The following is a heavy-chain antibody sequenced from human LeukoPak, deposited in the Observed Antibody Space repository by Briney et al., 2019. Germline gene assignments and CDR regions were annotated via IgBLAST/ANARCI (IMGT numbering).Heavy chain of an antibody. V-gene: IGHV1-18*01. CDR3: ARNHDWLLSSHYYYYMDV. J-gene: IGHJ6*03. Sequence: GASVKVSCKASGYTFTSYGISWVRQAPGQGLEWMGWISAYNGNTNYAQKLQGRVTMTTDTSTSTAYMELRSLRSDDTAVYYCARNHDWLLSSHYYYYMDVWGKGTTVTVSS. CDR1: GYTFTSYG. D-gene: IGHD3-9*01. CDR2: ISAYNGNT.